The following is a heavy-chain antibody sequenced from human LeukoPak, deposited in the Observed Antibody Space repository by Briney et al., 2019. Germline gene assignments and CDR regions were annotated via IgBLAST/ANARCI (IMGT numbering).Heavy chain of an antibody. CDR3: AREGKEWELHYYDWFDP. CDR1: GGAISSNDYY. CDR2: VYHSGSN. V-gene: IGHV4-39*07. J-gene: IGHJ5*02. Sequence: SETLSLTCTVSGGAISSNDYYWGWVRQPPGKGLEWIGRVYHSGSNYDNPSLKSRVTISADTSKNQISMKLTSVTAADKAVYYCAREGKEWELHYYDWFDPWGQGTLVTVSS. D-gene: IGHD1-26*01.